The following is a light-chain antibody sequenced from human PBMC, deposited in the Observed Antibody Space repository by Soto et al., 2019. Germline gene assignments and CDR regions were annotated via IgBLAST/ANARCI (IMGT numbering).Light chain of an antibody. CDR3: GADHGSGSNFVYV. Sequence: QPVLTQPPSASASLGASVTLTCTLSSGYSNYKVDWYQQRPGKGPRFVMPVGTGGIVGSKGDGIPDRFSVLGSGLHRYLTIKDIQEEDESDYHCGADHGSGSNFVYVFGSGTKVTVL. CDR1: SGYSNYK. V-gene: IGLV9-49*01. CDR2: VGTGGIVG. J-gene: IGLJ1*01.